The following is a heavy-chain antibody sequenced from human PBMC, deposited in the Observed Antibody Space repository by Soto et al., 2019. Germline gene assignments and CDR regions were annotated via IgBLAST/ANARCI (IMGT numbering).Heavy chain of an antibody. D-gene: IGHD1-1*01. J-gene: IGHJ3*01. Sequence: DVQLVESGGGLIQPGESLRLSCAAFGLTISGKKYVAWVRQAPGTALEWVSALYDVDGSFYADSVTGRFTTSRDSSKTTVYLQMYDLRPDDTAVYYCATWPERENAFDVWGQGTTVTISS. CDR3: ATWPERENAFDV. CDR2: LYDVDGS. V-gene: IGHV3-53*01. CDR1: GLTISGKKY.